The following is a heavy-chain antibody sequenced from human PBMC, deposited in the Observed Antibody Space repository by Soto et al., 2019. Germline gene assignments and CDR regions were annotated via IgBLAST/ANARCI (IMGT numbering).Heavy chain of an antibody. CDR3: ARGSDIVLVPAAMVPPYYGMDV. Sequence: QVQLVQSGAEVKKPGASVKVSCKASGYTFTSYDINWVRQATGQGLEWMGWMNPNSGNTGYAQKFQGRVTMTRNTSISTAYMELSSLRSEDTAVYYCARGSDIVLVPAAMVPPYYGMDVWGQGTTVTVSS. CDR1: GYTFTSYD. D-gene: IGHD2-2*01. J-gene: IGHJ6*02. V-gene: IGHV1-8*01. CDR2: MNPNSGNT.